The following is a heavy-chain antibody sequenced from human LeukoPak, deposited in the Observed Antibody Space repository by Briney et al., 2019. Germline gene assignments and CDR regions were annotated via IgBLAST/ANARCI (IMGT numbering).Heavy chain of an antibody. Sequence: GGSLRLSCAASGFTFSSYWMSWVRQAPGKGLEWVANIKQDGSEKYYVDSVKGRFTISRDNAKNSLYLQMNSLRAEDTAVYYCTRTVTGNSFDYWGQGTLVTASS. D-gene: IGHD7-27*01. CDR3: TRTVTGNSFDY. J-gene: IGHJ4*02. V-gene: IGHV3-7*01. CDR1: GFTFSSYW. CDR2: IKQDGSEK.